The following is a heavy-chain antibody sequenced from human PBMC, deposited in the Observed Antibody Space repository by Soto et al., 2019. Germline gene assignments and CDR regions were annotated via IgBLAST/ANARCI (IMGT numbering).Heavy chain of an antibody. CDR1: GGTFRTSS. CDR2: IIPMFGTT. CDR3: ATDNPEDTDLRAYCFDF. Sequence: QVQLVQSGAEVKKPGSSVRVSCKTSGGTFRTSSISWVRQAPGQGLEWMGGIIPMFGTTSYAPEFQGRLTITADESTRSAYMELSSLRSDDTAFYYCATDNPEDTDLRAYCFDFWGQGTLVTVSS. V-gene: IGHV1-69*01. D-gene: IGHD2-15*01. J-gene: IGHJ4*02.